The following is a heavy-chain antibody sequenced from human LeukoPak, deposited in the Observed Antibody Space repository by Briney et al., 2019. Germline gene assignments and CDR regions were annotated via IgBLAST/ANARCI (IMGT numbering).Heavy chain of an antibody. CDR2: IHYSGTT. CDR3: ARMGIAATYYFDY. V-gene: IGHV4-39*07. D-gene: IGHD6-13*01. Sequence: KTSETLSLTCIVSGGSLSGSGYYWGWIRQPPGKGLEWIGSIHYSGTTYYNPSLKSRVTISVDKSKNQFSLKLSSVTAADTAVYYCARMGIAATYYFDYWGQGTLVTVSS. J-gene: IGHJ4*02. CDR1: GGSLSGSGYY.